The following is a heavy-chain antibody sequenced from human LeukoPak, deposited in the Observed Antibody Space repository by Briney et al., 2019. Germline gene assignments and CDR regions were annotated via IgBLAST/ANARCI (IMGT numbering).Heavy chain of an antibody. J-gene: IGHJ4*02. CDR2: IKQDGSEK. Sequence: GGSLRLSCAASGFSFSSYWMSWVRQAPGKGLEWVANIKQDGSEKYYVDSVKGRFTNSRDNAKNSLYLQMNSLRAEDTAVYYCARWYCSSTSCVTFDYWGQGTLVTVSS. CDR3: ARWYCSSTSCVTFDY. CDR1: GFSFSSYW. V-gene: IGHV3-7*01. D-gene: IGHD2-2*01.